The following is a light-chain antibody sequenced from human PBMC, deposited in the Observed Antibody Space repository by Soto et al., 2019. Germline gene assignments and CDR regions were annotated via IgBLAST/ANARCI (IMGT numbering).Light chain of an antibody. CDR1: QSVSGSY. J-gene: IGKJ1*01. CDR2: ATS. V-gene: IGKV3-20*01. Sequence: EIVLTQSPGTLSLSPGESATLSCRASQSVSGSYLAWYQQKPGQAPRLVLYATSLRATGFPDRFTGSGSGKDFTLTISRLEPEDFAVYYCQHYDSSLWTFGQGTKVEIK. CDR3: QHYDSSLWT.